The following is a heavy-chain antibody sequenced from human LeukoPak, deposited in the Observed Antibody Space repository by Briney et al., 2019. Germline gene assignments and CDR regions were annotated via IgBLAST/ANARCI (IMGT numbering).Heavy chain of an antibody. Sequence: GSLRLSCAASGFNFNIYAMNWVRQAPGKGLEWVSSIRSSSSHKFYADSVMGRFTISRDNAKNSLYLQMNSLRAEDSAVYYCARAPAYYYYYYMDVWGKGTTVTVSS. CDR1: GFNFNIYA. J-gene: IGHJ6*03. CDR2: IRSSSSHK. V-gene: IGHV3-21*01. CDR3: ARAPAYYYYYYMDV. D-gene: IGHD2-2*01.